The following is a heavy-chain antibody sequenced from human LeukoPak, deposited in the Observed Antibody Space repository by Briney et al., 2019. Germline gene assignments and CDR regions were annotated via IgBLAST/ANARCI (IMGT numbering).Heavy chain of an antibody. J-gene: IGHJ4*02. Sequence: SETLSLTCTVSGGSISSYYWSWIRQPPGKGLEWIGYIYYSGSTNYNPSLKSRVTISVDTSKNQFSLKLSSVTAADTAVYYCARDGGGTLYGPHDYWGRGTLVTVSS. CDR1: GGSISSYY. CDR2: IYYSGST. CDR3: ARDGGGTLYGPHDY. V-gene: IGHV4-59*01. D-gene: IGHD3-16*01.